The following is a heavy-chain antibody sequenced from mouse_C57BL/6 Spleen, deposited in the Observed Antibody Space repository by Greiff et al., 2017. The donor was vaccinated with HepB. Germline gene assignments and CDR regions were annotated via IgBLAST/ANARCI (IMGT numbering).Heavy chain of an antibody. D-gene: IGHD1-1*01. V-gene: IGHV1-15*01. J-gene: IGHJ3*01. CDR3: TRGGYYGSSYYWFAY. CDR1: GYTFTDYE. CDR2: IDPETGGT. Sequence: QVQLQQSGAELVRPGASVTLSCKASGYTFTDYEMHWVKQTPVHGLEWIGAIDPETGGTAYNQKFKGKAILTADKSSSTAYMELRSLTSEDSAVYYCTRGGYYGSSYYWFAYWGQGTLVTVSA.